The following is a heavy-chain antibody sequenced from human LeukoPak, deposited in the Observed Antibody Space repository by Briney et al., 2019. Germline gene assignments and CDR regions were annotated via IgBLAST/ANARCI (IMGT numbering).Heavy chain of an antibody. V-gene: IGHV4-4*02. Sequence: SETLSLTCAVSGGSISSSNWWSWVRQPPGKGLEWIGEIYHSGSTNYNSSLKSRVTISVDKSKNQFSLKLSSVTAADTAVYYCARVEEGYGSGRRGNFYYYYMDVWGKGTTVTISS. J-gene: IGHJ6*03. CDR1: GGSISSSNW. CDR3: ARVEEGYGSGRRGNFYYYYMDV. CDR2: IYHSGST. D-gene: IGHD3-10*01.